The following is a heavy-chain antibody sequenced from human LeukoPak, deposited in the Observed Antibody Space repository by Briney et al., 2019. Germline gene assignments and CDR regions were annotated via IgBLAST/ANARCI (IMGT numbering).Heavy chain of an antibody. D-gene: IGHD6-19*01. Sequence: ASVKVSCKASGYTFTSYYMHWVRQAPGQGLEWMGIINPSGGSTSYAQKFQGRVTMTRDTSTSTVYMELSSLRSEDTAVYYCARDPLGYSSGWSTRGAFDIWGQGTMVTVSS. J-gene: IGHJ3*02. CDR2: INPSGGST. V-gene: IGHV1-46*01. CDR3: ARDPLGYSSGWSTRGAFDI. CDR1: GYTFTSYY.